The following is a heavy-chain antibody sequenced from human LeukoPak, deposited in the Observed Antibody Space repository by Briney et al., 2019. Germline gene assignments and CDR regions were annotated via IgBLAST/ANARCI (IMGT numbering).Heavy chain of an antibody. CDR2: IYYSGST. J-gene: IGHJ5*02. CDR1: GDSIGSDY. CDR3: ARLMDWFDP. Sequence: SETLSLTCTVSGDSIGSDYWSWIRQPPGKGLEWIGYIYYSGSTNYNPSLKSRVTISVDTSKNQFSLKLSSVTAADTAVYYCARLMDWFDPWGQGTLVTVSS. D-gene: IGHD3-10*01. V-gene: IGHV4-59*08.